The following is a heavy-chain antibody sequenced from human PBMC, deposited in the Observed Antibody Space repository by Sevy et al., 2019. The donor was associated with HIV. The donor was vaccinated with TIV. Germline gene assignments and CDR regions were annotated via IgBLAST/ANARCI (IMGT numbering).Heavy chain of an antibody. Sequence: GGSLRLSCVASGFRFSAFGMAWVRQAAGEGLEWVSGINGGGGSTYYRNSVKGRFTVSRDNSKNTVYLQMNSLRADDTAVYYCAKAPYYDFWSHNYNNWFDPSGQGTLVTVSS. J-gene: IGHJ5*02. CDR3: AKAPYYDFWSHNYNNWFDP. CDR1: GFRFSAFG. D-gene: IGHD3-3*01. CDR2: INGGGGST. V-gene: IGHV3-23*01.